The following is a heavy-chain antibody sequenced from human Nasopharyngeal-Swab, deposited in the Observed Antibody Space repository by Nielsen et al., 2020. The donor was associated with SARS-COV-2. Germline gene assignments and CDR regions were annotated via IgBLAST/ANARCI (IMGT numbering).Heavy chain of an antibody. CDR2: IDNNGGAT. CDR1: GFTFSNFA. V-gene: IGHV3-64D*06. CDR3: VKDWRYEYPSYMDI. Sequence: GGSLRLSCSASGFTFSNFAMHWVLLAPGKGLEFVSAIDNNGGATYYADSVKGRFTISRDNSKSTLYLQLSSLRGDDMAVYYCVKDWRYEYPSYMDIWGKGTTIIVSS. D-gene: IGHD3-3*01. J-gene: IGHJ6*03.